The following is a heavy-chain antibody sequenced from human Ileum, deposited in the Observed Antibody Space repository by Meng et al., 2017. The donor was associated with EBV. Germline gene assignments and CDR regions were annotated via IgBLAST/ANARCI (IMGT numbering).Heavy chain of an antibody. Sequence: QVHLVEVGGGVVQPGRPLRLSCATSGFSFNYYGIHWVRPAPGKGLEWVAVTWSGGRGEYYADSVKGLFTIARDNSENTVFLEMNSLRAEDTAMYYCARDIDTSSHYSRFDTWGQGTLVTVSS. V-gene: IGHV3-33*01. D-gene: IGHD3-22*01. CDR1: GFSFNYYG. CDR2: TWSGGRGE. CDR3: ARDIDTSSHYSRFDT. J-gene: IGHJ5*02.